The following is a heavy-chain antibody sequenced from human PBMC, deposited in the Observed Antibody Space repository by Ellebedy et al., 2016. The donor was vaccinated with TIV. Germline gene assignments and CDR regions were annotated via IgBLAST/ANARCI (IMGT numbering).Heavy chain of an antibody. J-gene: IGHJ4*02. Sequence: GGSLRLXCAASGFTFSSYSMSWVRQAPGKGLEWVSYISSTSSHIYYADSVQGRFTISRDSAKNTLFLQVNSLRAEDTAVYYCARDTCFSTSCYSDYWGQGALVTVSS. V-gene: IGHV3-21*06. D-gene: IGHD2-2*01. CDR1: GFTFSSYS. CDR3: ARDTCFSTSCYSDY. CDR2: ISSTSSHI.